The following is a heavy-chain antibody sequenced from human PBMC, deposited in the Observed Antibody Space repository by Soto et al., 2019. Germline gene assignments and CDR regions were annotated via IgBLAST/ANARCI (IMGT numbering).Heavy chain of an antibody. CDR2: ISYDGSNK. D-gene: IGHD3-10*01. CDR3: ARGPTYGSGNN. V-gene: IGHV3-30-3*01. CDR1: GFTFSSYA. J-gene: IGHJ4*02. Sequence: QVQLVESGGGVVQPGRSLRLSCAASGFTFSSYAMHWVRQAPGKGLEWVAVISYDGSNKYYADSVKGRFTISRDNSKNTLYLQMNSLRAEDTAVYYCARGPTYGSGNNWGQGTLVTVSS.